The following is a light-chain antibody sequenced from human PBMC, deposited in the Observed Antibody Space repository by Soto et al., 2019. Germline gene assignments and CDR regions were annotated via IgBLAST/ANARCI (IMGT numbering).Light chain of an antibody. CDR3: QQYYTLPLT. V-gene: IGKV4-1*01. Sequence: DIVMTQSPDSLTLSLGERATINCKSSQSVFSRFRNKNYLGWFQQKPGQTPRLLIYWASTRESGVPDRFSGSGSGTEFTLTISSLQAEDVAIYYCQQYYTLPLTFGGGTKVDIK. CDR2: WAS. CDR1: QSVFSRFRNKNY. J-gene: IGKJ4*01.